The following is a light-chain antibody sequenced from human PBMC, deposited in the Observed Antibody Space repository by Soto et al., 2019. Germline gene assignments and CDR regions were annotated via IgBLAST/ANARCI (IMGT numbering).Light chain of an antibody. V-gene: IGKV1-12*01. CDR1: QDIRSW. Sequence: DIRMTQSPSSVSASVGDRVTITCRASQDIRSWLTWYQQKPGKAPKLLIYAASTLQSGVPSRFSGSGSGTDFTLTLNSLQHEDFATYYCQQANAFPHTFGQGTKLEIK. CDR2: AAS. CDR3: QQANAFPHT. J-gene: IGKJ2*01.